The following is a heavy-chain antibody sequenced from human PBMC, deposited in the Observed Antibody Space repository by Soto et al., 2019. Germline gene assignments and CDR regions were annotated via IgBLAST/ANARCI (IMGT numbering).Heavy chain of an antibody. CDR1: GFTVSSYG. V-gene: IGHV3-30*18. CDR2: ISYDGSNK. J-gene: IGHJ4*02. D-gene: IGHD6-19*01. CDR3: AKWFIAVAGISYFDY. Sequence: QVQLVESGGGVVQPGRSLRLSCAASGFTVSSYGMHWVLQAPGKGLEWVADISYDGSNKYYADSVKGRFTISRDNSKNTLYLQMNSLRADDTAVYYCAKWFIAVAGISYFDYWGQGTLVTGSS.